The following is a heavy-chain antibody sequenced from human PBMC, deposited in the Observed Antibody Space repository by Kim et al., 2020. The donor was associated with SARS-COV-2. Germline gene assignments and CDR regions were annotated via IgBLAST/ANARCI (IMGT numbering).Heavy chain of an antibody. CDR2: IWYDGSNK. J-gene: IGHJ6*02. CDR1: GFTFSSYA. V-gene: IGHV3-33*06. D-gene: IGHD4-4*01. CDR3: AKDAQSPYSEVYGMDV. Sequence: GGSLRLSCAASGFTFSSYAMHWVRQAPGKGLEWVAVIWYDGSNKYYADSVKGRFTISRDNSKNTLYLQMNSLRAEDTAVYYCAKDAQSPYSEVYGMDVWGQGTTVTVSS.